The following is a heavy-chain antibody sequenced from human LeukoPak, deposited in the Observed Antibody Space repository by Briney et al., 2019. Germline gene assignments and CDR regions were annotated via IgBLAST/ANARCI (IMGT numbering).Heavy chain of an antibody. V-gene: IGHV3-43*02. Sequence: PGGSLRLSCAASGFTFDDYAMHWVRQAPGKGLEWVSLISGDGGSTYYADSVKGRFTISRDNSKNSLYLQMNSLRTEDTALYYCAKDIAHSRLYYFDYWGQGTLVTVSS. J-gene: IGHJ4*02. CDR1: GFTFDDYA. CDR2: ISGDGGST. CDR3: AKDIAHSRLYYFDY.